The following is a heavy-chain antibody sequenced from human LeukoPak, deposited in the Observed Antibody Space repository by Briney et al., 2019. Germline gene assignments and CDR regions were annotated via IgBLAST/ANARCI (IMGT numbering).Heavy chain of an antibody. CDR1: GFTLGDYA. V-gene: IGHV3-9*01. CDR2: ISWNNGNI. J-gene: IGHJ5*02. Sequence: PGGSLRLSCTASGFTLGDYAMYWVRQAPGKGLEWVSGISWNNGNIGYADSVKGRFTISRDNAKNSLYLQMNSLKPEDTALYYCATKNGPWGQGALVTVSS. CDR3: ATKNGP.